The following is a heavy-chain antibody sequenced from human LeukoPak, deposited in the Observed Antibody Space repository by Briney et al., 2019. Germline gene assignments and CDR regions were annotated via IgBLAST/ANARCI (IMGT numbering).Heavy chain of an antibody. CDR2: IYPGDSDT. CDR1: GYIFGSYW. CDR3: ARSDQLRWFGEARRPYYYGMDV. V-gene: IGHV5-51*01. D-gene: IGHD3-10*01. J-gene: IGHJ6*02. Sequence: GESLKISCKGSGYIFGSYWIAWVRRTPGKGLEWMGIIYPGDSDTRYNPSFQGQVTISADKSIRTAYLQWSSLKASDTAMYYCARSDQLRWFGEARRPYYYGMDVWGQGTAVSVSS.